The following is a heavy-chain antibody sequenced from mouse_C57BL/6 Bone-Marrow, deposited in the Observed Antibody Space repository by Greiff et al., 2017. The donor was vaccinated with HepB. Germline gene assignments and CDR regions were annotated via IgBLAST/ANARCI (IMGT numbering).Heavy chain of an antibody. V-gene: IGHV1-69*01. CDR3: ARSLYYFDY. Sequence: QVQLQQPGAELVMPGASVKLSCKASGYTFTSYWMHWVKQRPGQGLEWIGEIDPSDSYTNYNQKFKGKSTLTVDKSSSTAYMQLSSLTSEGSAIYYGARSLYYFDYGGQGTTLTVSA. CDR2: IDPSDSYT. CDR1: GYTFTSYW. J-gene: IGHJ2*01.